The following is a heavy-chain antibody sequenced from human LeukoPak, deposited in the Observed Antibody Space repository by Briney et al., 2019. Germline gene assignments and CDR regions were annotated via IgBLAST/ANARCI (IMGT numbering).Heavy chain of an antibody. Sequence: ASVKVSCKASGGTFSSYAISWVRQAPGQGLEWMGGIIPIFGTANYAQKFQGRVTITADESTSTAYMELSSLRSEDTAVYYCARRHGGGRYYFDYWGQGTLVTVSS. J-gene: IGHJ4*02. CDR2: IIPIFGTA. V-gene: IGHV1-69*13. D-gene: IGHD3-16*01. CDR1: GGTFSSYA. CDR3: ARRHGGGRYYFDY.